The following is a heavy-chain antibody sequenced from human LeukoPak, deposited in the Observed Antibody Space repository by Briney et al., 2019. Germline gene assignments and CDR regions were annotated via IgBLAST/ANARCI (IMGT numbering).Heavy chain of an antibody. Sequence: PSETLSLTCTVSGGSISSYYWSWLRHPPGKGLEWIGYISYSGSTNYNPSLKSRVTISVDTSKNQFSLKLTSVTAADTAVYYCARHSICFDPWGQGTLVTVSS. CDR2: ISYSGST. J-gene: IGHJ5*02. CDR3: ARHSICFDP. V-gene: IGHV4-59*08. CDR1: GGSISSYY.